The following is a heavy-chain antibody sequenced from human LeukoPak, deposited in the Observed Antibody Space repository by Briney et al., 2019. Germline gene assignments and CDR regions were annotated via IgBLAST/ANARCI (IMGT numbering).Heavy chain of an antibody. J-gene: IGHJ4*02. CDR1: GGSISGYY. CDR2: IYSSGST. Sequence: SETLSLTCTVSGGSISGYYWSWIRQPPGKGLEWIGYIYSSGSTNYNPSLKSRVTISIDTSKNQFSLKLSSVTAADTAVYYCAREGTTVTHFDYWGQGTLVTVSS. V-gene: IGHV4-59*01. D-gene: IGHD4-11*01. CDR3: AREGTTVTHFDY.